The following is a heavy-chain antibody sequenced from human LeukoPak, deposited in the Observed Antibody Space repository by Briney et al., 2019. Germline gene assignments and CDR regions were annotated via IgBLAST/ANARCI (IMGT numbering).Heavy chain of an antibody. V-gene: IGHV3-21*01. CDR1: GFTFSSYS. Sequence: GGSLRLSCAASGFTFSSYSMNWVRQAPGKGLEWVSSISSSSSYIYYADSVKGRFTISRDNAKNSLYLQMNSLRAEDTAVYYCASSLTKSTSWFDPWGQGTLVTVSS. CDR2: ISSSSSYI. J-gene: IGHJ5*02. CDR3: ASSLTKSTSWFDP.